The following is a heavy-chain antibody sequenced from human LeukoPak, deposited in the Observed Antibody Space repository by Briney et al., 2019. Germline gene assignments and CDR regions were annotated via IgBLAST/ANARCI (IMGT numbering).Heavy chain of an antibody. CDR2: ISSSSSYI. D-gene: IGHD5-18*01. Sequence: PGGSLRLSCAASGFTFSSYSMNWVRQAPGKGLEWVSSISSSSSYIYYADSVKGRFTISRDNAKNSLYLQMNSLRAEDTAVYYCASPTSPSSYDPDYWGQGTLVTVSS. J-gene: IGHJ4*02. CDR1: GFTFSSYS. CDR3: ASPTSPSSYDPDY. V-gene: IGHV3-21*01.